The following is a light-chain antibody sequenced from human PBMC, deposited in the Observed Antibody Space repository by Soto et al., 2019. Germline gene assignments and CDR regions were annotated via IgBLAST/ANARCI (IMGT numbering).Light chain of an antibody. CDR2: EVS. Sequence: QSALTQPASVSGSPGQSITISCTGTSSDVGGYNYVSWYQQHPGKAPKLMIYEVSNRPSGVSNRFSGSKSGNTASLTISGLQAEDGADYYCSSYTSRSTLVFGGGTKVPVL. CDR1: SSDVGGYNY. J-gene: IGLJ2*01. V-gene: IGLV2-14*01. CDR3: SSYTSRSTLV.